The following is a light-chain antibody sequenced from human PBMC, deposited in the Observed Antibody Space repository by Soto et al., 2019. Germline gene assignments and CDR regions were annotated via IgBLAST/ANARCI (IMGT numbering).Light chain of an antibody. Sequence: EIVLAQSPGTLSLSPVERATLSCMASQSVSSSYLAWYQQIPGQAPRLLIYGASSRATGIPDRFSGSGSGTDFTLTISRLEPEDFAVYYCQQYGSSPITFGQGTRVEIK. CDR1: QSVSSSY. CDR3: QQYGSSPIT. CDR2: GAS. V-gene: IGKV3-20*01. J-gene: IGKJ5*01.